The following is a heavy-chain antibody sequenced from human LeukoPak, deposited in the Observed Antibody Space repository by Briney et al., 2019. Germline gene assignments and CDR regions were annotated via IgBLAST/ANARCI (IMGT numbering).Heavy chain of an antibody. CDR2: IYYSGST. V-gene: IGHV4-39*01. CDR1: GGSISSSSYY. Sequence: SETLSLTCTVSGGSISSSSYYSGWIRQPPRKGLEWIGSIYYSGSTYYNPSLKSRVTIHVDTSKNQFSLQLSSVTAADTAVYYCASGTEKYNWNALPDYWGQGPLVPVSS. CDR3: ASGTEKYNWNALPDY. J-gene: IGHJ4*02. D-gene: IGHD1-1*01.